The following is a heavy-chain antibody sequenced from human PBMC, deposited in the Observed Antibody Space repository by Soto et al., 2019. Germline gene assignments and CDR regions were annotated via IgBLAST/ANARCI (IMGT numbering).Heavy chain of an antibody. CDR1: GYTFTSYC. Sequence: SVKVSFKASGYTFTSYCLNWVLRAPGQGLEWMGRIASHDGSTVSAQSFQGRLTLTRDTFTNTAYLELGDLTSDDTGLYFCWRNEGDDSTNFWGQGSLVTVSS. V-gene: IGHV1-18*04. D-gene: IGHD3-22*01. CDR2: IASHDGST. CDR3: WRNEGDDSTNF. J-gene: IGHJ4*02.